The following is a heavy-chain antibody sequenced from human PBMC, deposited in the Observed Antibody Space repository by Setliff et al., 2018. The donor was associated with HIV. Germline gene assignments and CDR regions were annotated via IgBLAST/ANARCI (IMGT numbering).Heavy chain of an antibody. D-gene: IGHD2-15*01. CDR1: GFIFGTYD. CDR2: MGLLGDT. V-gene: IGHV3-13*01. Sequence: GSLRLSCAASGFIFGTYDMHWVCQVAGKGLEWVSAMGLLGDTYYADSVKGRFTITREDAKNSLYLQMNSLRAGDTAVYYCAREIQNCGGNHYYCYMDVWGKGTTVTVSS. CDR3: AREIQNCGGNHYYCYMDV. J-gene: IGHJ6*03.